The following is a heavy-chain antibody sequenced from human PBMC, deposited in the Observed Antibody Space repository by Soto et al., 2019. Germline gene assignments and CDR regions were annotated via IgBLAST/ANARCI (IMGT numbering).Heavy chain of an antibody. CDR3: ARPNDILTGFGFDP. Sequence: GGSLRLSCAASGFTFSSYSMNWVRQAPGKGLEWVSYISSSSSTIYYADSVKGRFTISRDNAKNSLYLQMNSLRAEDTAVYYCARPNDILTGFGFDPWGQGTLVTVSS. V-gene: IGHV3-48*04. J-gene: IGHJ5*02. CDR1: GFTFSSYS. D-gene: IGHD3-9*01. CDR2: ISSSSSTI.